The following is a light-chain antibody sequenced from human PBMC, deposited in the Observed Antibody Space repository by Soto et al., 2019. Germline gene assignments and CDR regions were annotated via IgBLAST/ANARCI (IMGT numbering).Light chain of an antibody. CDR3: QQFYGYPVT. Sequence: DIVMTQSPDSLAVSLGERATINCKSSQSVLNSSNNKHYLAWYQQKPGQPPKLLIYWASTRESGVPDRFSGSGSGTDFTLTISSLQAEDVAVYYCQQFYGYPVTFGGGTKVEIK. CDR2: WAS. V-gene: IGKV4-1*01. CDR1: QSVLNSSNNKHY. J-gene: IGKJ4*01.